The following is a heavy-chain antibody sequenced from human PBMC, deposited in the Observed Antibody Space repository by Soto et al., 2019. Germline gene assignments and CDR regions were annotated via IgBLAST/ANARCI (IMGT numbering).Heavy chain of an antibody. CDR3: ARAVAVAADFDY. J-gene: IGHJ4*02. Sequence: ASVKVSCKASGYTFTGYAMHWVRQAPGQRLEWMGWINAGNGNTKYSQKFQGRVTITRDTSASTAYMELSSLRPEDTAVYYCARAVAVAADFDYWGQGTLVTVSS. CDR2: INAGNGNT. V-gene: IGHV1-3*01. D-gene: IGHD6-19*01. CDR1: GYTFTGYA.